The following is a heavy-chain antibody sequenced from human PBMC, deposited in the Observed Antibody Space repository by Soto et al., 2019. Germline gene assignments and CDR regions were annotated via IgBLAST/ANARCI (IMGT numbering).Heavy chain of an antibody. Sequence: SLRLSCTSSVFTFGDYAMSCFRHSPGKGLEWVGFIRSKAYGGTTEYAASVKGRFTISRDDSKSIAYLQMNSLKTEDTAVYYCTRDSTRRGGSYGYWGQGTLVTVSS. CDR3: TRDSTRRGGSYGY. V-gene: IGHV3-49*03. CDR2: IRSKAYGGTT. J-gene: IGHJ4*02. CDR1: VFTFGDYA. D-gene: IGHD1-26*01.